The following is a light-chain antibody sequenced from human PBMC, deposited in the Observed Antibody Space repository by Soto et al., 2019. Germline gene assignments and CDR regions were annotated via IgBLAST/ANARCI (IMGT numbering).Light chain of an antibody. CDR3: QQTHSAPRT. CDR1: QSITNW. CDR2: GAS. V-gene: IGKV1-5*01. J-gene: IGKJ1*01. Sequence: DIQMTQSPSTLSASVGDRVTITCRASQSITNWLAWYQQKPGKAPHLLIIGASTLHEGVPSRFSGSGSGTEFTLTISSVQPEDFAIYYCQQTHSAPRTFGQGTRLDIK.